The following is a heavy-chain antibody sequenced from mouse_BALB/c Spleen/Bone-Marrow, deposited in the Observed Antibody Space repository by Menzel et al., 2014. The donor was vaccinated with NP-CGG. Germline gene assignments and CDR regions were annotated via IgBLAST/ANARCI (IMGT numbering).Heavy chain of an antibody. Sequence: EVKLEESGPSLVKPSQTLSLTCSVTGDSITSGYWNWIRKFPGNKLEYMGYMSYSGSTYYNPSLKSRISITRDTSKNQYYLQLNSVTTEDTATYYCASLLRIYYAMDYWGQGTSVTVSS. J-gene: IGHJ4*01. CDR3: ASLLRIYYAMDY. CDR2: MSYSGST. D-gene: IGHD1-1*01. V-gene: IGHV3-8*02. CDR1: GDSITSGY.